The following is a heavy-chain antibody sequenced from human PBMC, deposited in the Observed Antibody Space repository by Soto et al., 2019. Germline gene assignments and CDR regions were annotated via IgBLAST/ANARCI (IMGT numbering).Heavy chain of an antibody. Sequence: HPGGSLRLSCAASGFTFSSDSMSWFRQAPGKGLEWVSGISGGGGTTYYADSVKGRFTISRDNSKNTLYLQMNSLRAEDTAAYYCAKALEYVLSWFDPWGQGTLVTVSS. V-gene: IGHV3-23*01. CDR3: AKALEYVLSWFDP. CDR2: ISGGGGTT. J-gene: IGHJ5*02. D-gene: IGHD1-1*01. CDR1: GFTFSSDS.